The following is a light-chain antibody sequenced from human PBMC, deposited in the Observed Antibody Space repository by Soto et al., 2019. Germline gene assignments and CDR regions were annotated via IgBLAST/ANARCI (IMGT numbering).Light chain of an antibody. CDR2: GAS. CDR1: QSVSSSY. Sequence: EIVLTQSPGTLSLSPGERATLSCRASQSVSSSYLAWYLQKPGQAPRLLIYGASSRATGIPDRFSGSGSGTDFTLTISRLEPEDFAVYYCQQYGSSPPYTFGQGTKLEI. J-gene: IGKJ2*01. V-gene: IGKV3-20*01. CDR3: QQYGSSPPYT.